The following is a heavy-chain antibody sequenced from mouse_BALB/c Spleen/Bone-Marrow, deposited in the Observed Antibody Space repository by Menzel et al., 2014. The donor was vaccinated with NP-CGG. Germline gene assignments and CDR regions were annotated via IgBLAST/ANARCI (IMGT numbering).Heavy chain of an antibody. CDR2: INPDSSTI. J-gene: IGHJ3*01. CDR1: GFDFSRYW. Sequence: EVHLVESGGGLVQPGGSLKLSCAASGFDFSRYWMSWVRQAPGKGLEWIGEINPDSSTINYTPSLKDKFIISRDNAKNTLYLQMSKVGSEDTALYYCARLHYYGYGTYWGQGTLVTVSA. CDR3: ARLHYYGYGTY. V-gene: IGHV4-1*02. D-gene: IGHD1-2*01.